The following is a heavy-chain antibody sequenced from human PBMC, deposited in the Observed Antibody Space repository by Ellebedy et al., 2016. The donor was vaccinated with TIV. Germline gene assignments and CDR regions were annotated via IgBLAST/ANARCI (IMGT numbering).Heavy chain of an antibody. CDR2: ISAYNGNT. J-gene: IGHJ5*02. CDR3: ARDRGAAAARSWFDP. Sequence: ASVKVSXKASGYTFTSYGISWVRQAPGQGLEWMGWISAYNGNTNYAQKLQGRVTMTTDTSTSTAYMELRSLRSDDTAVYYCARDRGAAAARSWFDPWGQGTLVTVSS. V-gene: IGHV1-18*01. D-gene: IGHD6-13*01. CDR1: GYTFTSYG.